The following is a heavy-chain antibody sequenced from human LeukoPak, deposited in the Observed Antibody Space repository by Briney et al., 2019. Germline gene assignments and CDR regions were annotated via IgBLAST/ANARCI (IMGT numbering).Heavy chain of an antibody. J-gene: IGHJ4*02. CDR1: GGSFSGYY. CDR2: INHSGST. D-gene: IGHD6-13*01. CDR3: AREHSSSWYGVYYFDY. Sequence: PSETLSLTCAVYGGSFSGYYWSWIRQPPGKGLEWIGEINHSGSTNYNPSLKSRVTISVDTSKNQFSLKLSSVTAADTAVHYCAREHSSSWYGVYYFDYWGQGTLVTVSS. V-gene: IGHV4-34*01.